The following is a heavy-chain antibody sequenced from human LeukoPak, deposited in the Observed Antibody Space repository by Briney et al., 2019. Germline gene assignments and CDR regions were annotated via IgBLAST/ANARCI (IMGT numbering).Heavy chain of an antibody. Sequence: PSETLSLTCGVSGGSISSGTYYWSWIRQPAGKGLEWIGRIYTSGSTKYNPSLKSRVTISVDSSKNQFSLRLSSVTAADTAVYYCARDSPYYYGSGSATYYMDVWGKGTTVTISS. J-gene: IGHJ6*03. CDR1: GGSISSGTYY. CDR3: ARDSPYYYGSGSATYYMDV. D-gene: IGHD3-10*01. V-gene: IGHV4-61*02. CDR2: IYTSGST.